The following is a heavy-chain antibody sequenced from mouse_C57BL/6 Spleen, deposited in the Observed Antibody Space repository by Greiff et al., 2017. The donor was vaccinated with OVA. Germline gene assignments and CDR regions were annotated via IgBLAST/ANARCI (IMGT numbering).Heavy chain of an antibody. CDR3: ARMDYGSSDFDY. J-gene: IGHJ2*01. CDR2: INPNNGGT. D-gene: IGHD1-1*01. CDR1: GYTFTDYN. Sequence: VQLQQSGPELVKPGASVKMSCKASGYTFTDYNMHWVKQSHGKSLEWIGYINPNNGGTSYNQKFKGKATLTVNKSSSTAYMELRSLTSEDSAVYYCARMDYGSSDFDYWGQGTTLTVSS. V-gene: IGHV1-22*01.